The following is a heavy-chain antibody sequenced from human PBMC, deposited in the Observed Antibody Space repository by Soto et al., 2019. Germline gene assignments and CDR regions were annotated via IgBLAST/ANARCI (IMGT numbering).Heavy chain of an antibody. CDR2: IYSGGST. CDR1: GFTVSSNY. D-gene: IGHD5-12*01. Sequence: VQLVESGGGLIQPGGSLRLSCAASGFTVSSNYMSWVRQAPGQGLAGVAVIYSGGSTYYADSVKGRFTVSRDNTQNTLYLQMNSLRADDTALYYCVRDGWASYGAYDKGGHWGQGTLVTVSS. V-gene: IGHV3-53*01. J-gene: IGHJ4*02. CDR3: VRDGWASYGAYDKGGH.